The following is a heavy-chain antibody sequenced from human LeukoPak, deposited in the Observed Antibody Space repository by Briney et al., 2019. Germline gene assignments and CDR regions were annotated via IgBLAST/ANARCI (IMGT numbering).Heavy chain of an antibody. D-gene: IGHD2-21*02. J-gene: IGHJ5*02. V-gene: IGHV4-59*01. CDR1: GGSISSYY. Sequence: PSETLSLTCTVSGGSISSYYWSWIRQPPGKGLEWIGYIYYSGSTNYNPSLKSRVTISVDTSKNQFSLKLSSVTAADTAVYYCARIVGSKAVVVTATRYNWFDPWGQGTLVTVSS. CDR2: IYYSGST. CDR3: ARIVGSKAVVVTATRYNWFDP.